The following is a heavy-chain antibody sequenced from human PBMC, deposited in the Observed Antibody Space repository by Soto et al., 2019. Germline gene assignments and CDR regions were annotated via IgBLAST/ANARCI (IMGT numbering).Heavy chain of an antibody. CDR1: GYTFTSYG. Sequence: ASVKVSCKASGYTFTSYGISWVRQAPGQGLEWMGWISAYNGNTNYAQKLQGRVTMTTDTSTSTAYMELRSLRSDDTAVYYCARYCSSTSCSPPPYYYYYGMDVWGQGTTVTVSS. CDR2: ISAYNGNT. V-gene: IGHV1-18*01. J-gene: IGHJ6*02. D-gene: IGHD2-2*01. CDR3: ARYCSSTSCSPPPYYYYYGMDV.